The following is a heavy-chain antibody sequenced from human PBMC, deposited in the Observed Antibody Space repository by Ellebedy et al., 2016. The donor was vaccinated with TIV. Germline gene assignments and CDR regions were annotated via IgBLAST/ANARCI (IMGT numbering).Heavy chain of an antibody. CDR3: ARAGFGSYYPFDY. D-gene: IGHD1-26*01. CDR1: GYTFSSYG. CDR2: ISAYSGST. V-gene: IGHV1-18*01. Sequence: AASVKVSCKASGYTFSSYGISWVRQAPGQGLEWMGWISAYSGSTNYAQKLQGRVTMTTDTSTRTAYMELRSLRSDDTAVYYCARAGFGSYYPFDYWGQGTLVTVSS. J-gene: IGHJ4*02.